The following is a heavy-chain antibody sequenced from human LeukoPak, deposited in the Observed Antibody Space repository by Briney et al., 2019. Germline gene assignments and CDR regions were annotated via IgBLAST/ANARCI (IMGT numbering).Heavy chain of an antibody. V-gene: IGHV4-39*07. J-gene: IGHJ4*02. Sequence: SETLSLTCTVSGGSISSSSYYWGWIRQPPGKGLEWIGSIYYSGGTYYNPSLKSRVTISVDTSKNQFSLKLSSVTAADTAVYYWARVGGHWPGIDCGGQGTLVTVPS. CDR3: ARVGGHWPGIDC. D-gene: IGHD3-10*01. CDR1: GGSISSSSYY. CDR2: IYYSGGT.